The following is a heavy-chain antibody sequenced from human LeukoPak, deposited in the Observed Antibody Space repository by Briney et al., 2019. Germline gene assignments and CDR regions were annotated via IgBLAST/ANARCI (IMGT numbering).Heavy chain of an antibody. Sequence: GGSLRLSCAASGFTFRSNALSWVRQGPGKGLDWVSVISGGSSTYYADSVKGRFAISRDNSRNTLYLQMNSLRAEDTAVYYCAKLQRDGSGYYFDYWGQGTLVTVSS. CDR3: AKLQRDGSGYYFDY. CDR2: ISGGSST. CDR1: GFTFRSNA. D-gene: IGHD5-24*01. J-gene: IGHJ4*02. V-gene: IGHV3-23*01.